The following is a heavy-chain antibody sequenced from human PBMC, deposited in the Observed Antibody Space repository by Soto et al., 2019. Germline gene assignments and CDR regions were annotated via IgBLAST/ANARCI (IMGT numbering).Heavy chain of an antibody. CDR3: AREGDYPYYYYGMDV. V-gene: IGHV1-18*01. Sequence: QVQLVQSGAEVKKPGASVKVSCKASGYTFTRHGITWVRQARGQGLEWMGWINGYNGNTKYAQKLQGRVTMTTDTSTSTAYMELRSLTSDDTAVYYCAREGDYPYYYYGMDVWGQGTTVTVSS. D-gene: IGHD4-17*01. J-gene: IGHJ6*02. CDR2: INGYNGNT. CDR1: GYTFTRHG.